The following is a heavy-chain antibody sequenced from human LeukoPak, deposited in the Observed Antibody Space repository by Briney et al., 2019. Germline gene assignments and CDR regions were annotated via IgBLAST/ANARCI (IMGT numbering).Heavy chain of an antibody. CDR3: AKDLNVEVVAADSDAYDI. D-gene: IGHD2-15*01. CDR1: RFSFSSYT. Sequence: PGGSLTLSCAASRFSFSSYTRNWVRQAPGKGLEWVSYISASSTTIYYIDFVKGRFTISGANSKNTLYLQMNSLTADATAVYYCAKDLNVEVVAADSDAYDIWGQGTMVTVSS. V-gene: IGHV3-48*01. CDR2: ISASSTTI. J-gene: IGHJ3*02.